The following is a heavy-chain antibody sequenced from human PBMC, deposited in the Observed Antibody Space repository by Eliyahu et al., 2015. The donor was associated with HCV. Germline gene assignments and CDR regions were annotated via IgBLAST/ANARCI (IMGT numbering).Heavy chain of an antibody. Sequence: GLEWVSWISSSSSYMYYADSMKGRFTISRDNAKNSLYLQMNSLRAEDTAVYYCARDGSTSAWRTKDHYFDYWGQGNLVTVSS. V-gene: IGHV3-21*01. CDR3: ARDGSTSAWRTKDHYFDY. J-gene: IGHJ4*02. D-gene: IGHD6-19*01. CDR2: ISSSSSYM.